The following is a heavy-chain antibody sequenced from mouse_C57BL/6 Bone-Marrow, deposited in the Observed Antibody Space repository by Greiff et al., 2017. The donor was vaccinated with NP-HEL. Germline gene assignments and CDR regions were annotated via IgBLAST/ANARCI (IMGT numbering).Heavy chain of an antibody. CDR1: GYTFTSYW. CDR2: IDPSDSYT. V-gene: IGHV1-50*01. CDR3: ARLRAY. J-gene: IGHJ3*01. Sequence: QVQLQQPGAELVKPGASVKLSCKASGYTFTSYWMQWVKQRPGQGLEWIGEIDPSDSYTNYNQKFKGKATLTVDTSSSTAYMQLSSLTSEDSAVYYCARLRAYWGQGTLVTVSA.